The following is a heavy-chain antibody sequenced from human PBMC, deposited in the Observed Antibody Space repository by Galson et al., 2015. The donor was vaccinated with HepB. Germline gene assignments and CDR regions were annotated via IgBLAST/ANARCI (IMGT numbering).Heavy chain of an antibody. D-gene: IGHD3-22*01. Sequence: SLRLSCAASGFSLSNYDMHWVRQPTGKSLEWVSGIGSAGDTYYPGSVRGRFTIFRENAKNSVYLQISRLRAADTAVYCCARAASNYYDNSGPFDYWGQGTLVTVSS. CDR1: GFSLSNYD. V-gene: IGHV3-13*01. CDR3: ARAASNYYDNSGPFDY. CDR2: IGSAGDT. J-gene: IGHJ4*02.